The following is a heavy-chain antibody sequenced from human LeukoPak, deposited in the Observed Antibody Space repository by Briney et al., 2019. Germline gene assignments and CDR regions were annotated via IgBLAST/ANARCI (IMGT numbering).Heavy chain of an antibody. CDR2: ISGSGGST. CDR1: GFTFSSYA. CDR3: AKHFYSFDY. V-gene: IGHV3-23*01. J-gene: IGHJ4*02. D-gene: IGHD2/OR15-2a*01. Sequence: PGGSLRLSSAASGFTFSSYAMSWVRQAPGKGLEWVSAISGSGGSTYYADSVKGRFTISRDNSKNTLYLQMNRLRAKDTAVYYCAKHFYSFDYWGQGTLVTVSS.